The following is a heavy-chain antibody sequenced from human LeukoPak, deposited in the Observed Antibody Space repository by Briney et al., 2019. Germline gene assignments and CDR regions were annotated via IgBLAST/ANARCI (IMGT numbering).Heavy chain of an antibody. CDR3: ARGSERPRYFDY. V-gene: IGHV3-21*01. Sequence: GGSLRLSCAASGFTFSSYTMAWVRQAPGMGLEWVSSISSSGSYIYYADSMKGRFTISRDIAKNSLYLQMNSLRAEDTAVYYCARGSERPRYFDYWGQGTLVTVSS. CDR2: ISSSGSYI. D-gene: IGHD1-1*01. CDR1: GFTFSSYT. J-gene: IGHJ4*02.